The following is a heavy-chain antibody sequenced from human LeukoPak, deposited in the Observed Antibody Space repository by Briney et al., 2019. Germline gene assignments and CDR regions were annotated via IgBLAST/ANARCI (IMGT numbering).Heavy chain of an antibody. V-gene: IGHV3-23*01. Sequence: GGSLRLSCAAPGFTFSRYAMNWVRQVPGKGLEWVSGISGSGRITHYAASVKGRFTISRDNSKNTLYLQMSSLRAEDTAIYYCATGSGNYDYVWGSYRFGRLGDYWGQGTLVTVSS. CDR3: ATGSGNYDYVWGSYRFGRLGDY. J-gene: IGHJ4*02. CDR2: ISGSGRIT. D-gene: IGHD3-16*02. CDR1: GFTFSRYA.